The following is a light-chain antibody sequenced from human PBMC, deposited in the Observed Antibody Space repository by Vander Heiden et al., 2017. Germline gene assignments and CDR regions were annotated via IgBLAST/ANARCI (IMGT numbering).Light chain of an antibody. CDR1: QTVTRY. Sequence: DIQMTQSPSSLSASVGDKVTISCRSSQTVTRYLQWYQQKPGTAPRLLISAASTLETGVPPRFSGSGFGTDFNLTIDSLQPEDFATYYCQQTYDMPPYTFGQGTRLENK. V-gene: IGKV1-39*01. J-gene: IGKJ2*01. CDR2: AAS. CDR3: QQTYDMPPYT.